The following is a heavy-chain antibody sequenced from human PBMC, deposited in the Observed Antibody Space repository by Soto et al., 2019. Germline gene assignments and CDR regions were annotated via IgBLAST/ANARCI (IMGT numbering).Heavy chain of an antibody. V-gene: IGHV3-21*01. Sequence: LRLSCAASGFTFSSYSMNWVRQAPGKGLEWVSSISSSSSYIYYADSVKGRFTISRDNAKNSLYLQMNSLRAEDTAVYYCARGRMVRGVIIAYYYYGMDVWGQGTTVTVSS. CDR1: GFTFSSYS. CDR2: ISSSSSYI. J-gene: IGHJ6*02. CDR3: ARGRMVRGVIIAYYYYGMDV. D-gene: IGHD3-10*01.